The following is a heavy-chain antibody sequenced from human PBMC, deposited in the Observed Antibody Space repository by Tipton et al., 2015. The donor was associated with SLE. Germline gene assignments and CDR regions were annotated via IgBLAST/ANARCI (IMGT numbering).Heavy chain of an antibody. Sequence: LRLSCAVYGGSFSGYYWSWIRQPPGKGLEWIGEINHSGSTNYNPSLKSRVTISVDTSKNQSSLKLSSVTAADTAVYYCARHGGSSLEEDAFDIWGQGSMVAVSS. D-gene: IGHD6-13*01. CDR1: GGSFSGYY. CDR2: INHSGST. J-gene: IGHJ3*02. CDR3: ARHGGSSLEEDAFDI. V-gene: IGHV4-34*01.